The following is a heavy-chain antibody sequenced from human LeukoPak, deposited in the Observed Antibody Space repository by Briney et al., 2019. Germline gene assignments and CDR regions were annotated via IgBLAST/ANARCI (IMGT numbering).Heavy chain of an antibody. CDR3: ARGDRPQKYYYGSSGYCDY. Sequence: GASVKVSCKASGYTFTNYYIHWVRQAPGEGLEWMGIINPSGGSATYAQKFQGRVTVTRDTSTSTVYMELSSLRSDDTAVYYYARGDRPQKYYYGSSGYCDYWGQGTLVTVSS. CDR1: GYTFTNYY. CDR2: INPSGGSA. D-gene: IGHD3-22*01. V-gene: IGHV1-46*01. J-gene: IGHJ4*02.